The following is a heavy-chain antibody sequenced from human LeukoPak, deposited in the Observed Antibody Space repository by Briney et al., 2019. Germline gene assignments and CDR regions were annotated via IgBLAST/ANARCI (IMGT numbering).Heavy chain of an antibody. CDR1: GGSISSYY. J-gene: IGHJ4*02. D-gene: IGHD3-9*01. Sequence: SETLSLTCTVSGGSISSYYWSWIRQPPGKGLEWIGYLYYSGSTNYNPSLKRRVTISVDTSKNQFSPKLSSVTAAHTAVYYCARRGRYYDILTGYPDYYFDYWGQGTLVTVSS. V-gene: IGHV4-59*08. CDR2: LYYSGST. CDR3: ARRGRYYDILTGYPDYYFDY.